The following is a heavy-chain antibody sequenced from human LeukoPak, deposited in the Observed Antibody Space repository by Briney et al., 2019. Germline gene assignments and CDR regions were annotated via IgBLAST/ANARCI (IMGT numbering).Heavy chain of an antibody. J-gene: IGHJ5*02. CDR1: GYSFTSYW. CDR3: ARLDSSSWYRFDP. D-gene: IGHD6-13*01. Sequence: GESLKISCKGSGYSFTSYWIGWVRQMPGKGLEWMGIIYPGDSDTRYGPSFQGQVTISADKFISTAYLQWSSLKASDTAMYYCARLDSSSWYRFDPWGQGTLVTVSS. CDR2: IYPGDSDT. V-gene: IGHV5-51*01.